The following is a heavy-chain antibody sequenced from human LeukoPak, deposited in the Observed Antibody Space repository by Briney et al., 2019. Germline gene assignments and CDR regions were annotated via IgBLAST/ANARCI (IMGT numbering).Heavy chain of an antibody. CDR2: IIPILGIA. D-gene: IGHD6-6*01. CDR3: AREQLAGFDY. V-gene: IGHV1-69*04. J-gene: IGHJ4*02. CDR1: GGTFSSYA. Sequence: SVKVSCKASGGTFSSYAISWVRQAPGQGLEWMGRIIPILGIANYAQKFQGRVTITADKSTSTAYMELRSLRSDDTAVYYCAREQLAGFDYWGQGTLVTVSS.